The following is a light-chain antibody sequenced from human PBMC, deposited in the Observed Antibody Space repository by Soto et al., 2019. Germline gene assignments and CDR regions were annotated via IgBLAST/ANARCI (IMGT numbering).Light chain of an antibody. CDR2: GAS. V-gene: IGKV3-20*01. CDR1: HSVSRTY. Sequence: SAGTLSLSPGDRATLSCRASHSVSRTYLAWYQQKPGQAPRLLIYGASTRAAGIPDRLSGSGSGTDFTLTITRLEPEDSAVYFCPQYTGPPTTSGQATRLELK. CDR3: PQYTGPPTT. J-gene: IGKJ5*01.